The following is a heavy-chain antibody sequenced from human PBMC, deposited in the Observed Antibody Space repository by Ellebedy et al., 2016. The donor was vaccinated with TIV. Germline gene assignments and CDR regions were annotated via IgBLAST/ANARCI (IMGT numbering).Heavy chain of an antibody. Sequence: SGPTLVXPTPTRTLTCTFSGFSLRPSGVGVGWIRQPPGKALEWRALIYWNDDKRYSPSLKSRRTITKDTSKNQVVLTMTNMDPVDTATYYCANKPGHYDILSFDPWGQGTLVTVSS. CDR1: GFSLRPSGVG. J-gene: IGHJ5*02. D-gene: IGHD3-9*01. CDR3: ANKPGHYDILSFDP. V-gene: IGHV2-5*01. CDR2: IYWNDDK.